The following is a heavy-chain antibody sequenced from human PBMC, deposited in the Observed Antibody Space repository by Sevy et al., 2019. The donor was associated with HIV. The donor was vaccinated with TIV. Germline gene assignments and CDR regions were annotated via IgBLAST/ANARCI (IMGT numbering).Heavy chain of an antibody. CDR3: ANGISARLDY. D-gene: IGHD6-6*01. V-gene: IGHV4-59*01. Sequence: SETLSLTCTVSGDSISGYYWSWIRQPPGKGLEWIGYFYYSERTNYSPSLKSRATISVDTSKNQISLTLTSVTAADTAIYYCANGISARLDYWGQGTLVTVSS. CDR1: GDSISGYY. CDR2: FYYSERT. J-gene: IGHJ4*02.